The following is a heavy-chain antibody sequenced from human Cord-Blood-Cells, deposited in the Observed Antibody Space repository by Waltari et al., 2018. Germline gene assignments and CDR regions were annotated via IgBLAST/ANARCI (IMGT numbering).Heavy chain of an antibody. J-gene: IGHJ3*02. CDR3: ARGNLTGDPLGDAFDI. Sequence: QVQLQQWGAGLLKPSETLSLTCAVYGGSFSGYYWSWIRQPPGKGLEGIGEINHSGSTNYNPSLKSRVTISVDTSKNQFSLKLSSVTAADTAVYYCARGNLTGDPLGDAFDIWGQGTMVTVSS. CDR2: INHSGST. CDR1: GGSFSGYY. D-gene: IGHD7-27*01. V-gene: IGHV4-34*01.